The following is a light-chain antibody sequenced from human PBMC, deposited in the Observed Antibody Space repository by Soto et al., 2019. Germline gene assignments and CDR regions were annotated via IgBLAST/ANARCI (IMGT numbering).Light chain of an antibody. CDR3: AAWDDSLSVGYV. Sequence: QSVLTQPPSASGTPGQRVTISCSGSSSNIGSNYVYWYQQLPGTAPKLLIYRNNQRPSGVPDRFSGSKSGTSASLAISGLRSEYEADYYCAAWDDSLSVGYVFGTGTKVTVL. J-gene: IGLJ1*01. V-gene: IGLV1-47*01. CDR1: SSNIGSNY. CDR2: RNN.